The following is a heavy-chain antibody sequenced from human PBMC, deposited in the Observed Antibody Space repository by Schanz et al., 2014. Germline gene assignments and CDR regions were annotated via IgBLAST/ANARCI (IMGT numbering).Heavy chain of an antibody. Sequence: QVQLVESGGGVVQPGRSLRLSCAASGFTFSIYGMHWVRQAPGKGLEWVAVIWSDGTNEYYADSVKGRFTISGDSSKYTVYLQMNSLRAEDTAVYYCARGGPAYYFDDWGQGTLVTVSS. CDR1: GFTFSIYG. V-gene: IGHV3-33*01. J-gene: IGHJ4*02. CDR3: ARGGPAYYFDD. CDR2: IWSDGTNE.